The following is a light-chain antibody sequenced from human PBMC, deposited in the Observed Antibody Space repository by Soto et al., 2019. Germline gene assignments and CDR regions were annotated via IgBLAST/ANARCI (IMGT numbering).Light chain of an antibody. CDR3: QQYYSTPLT. J-gene: IGKJ1*01. Sequence: DIVMTQSPDSLAVSLGERVTINCKSSQSVLYSSNNKNYLAWYQQKPGQPPKLLIYWASTRESGVPDRFSCSGSGRDFTLTISSLQAEDVAVYYCQQYYSTPLTFGQGTKVEIK. CDR1: QSVLYSSNNKNY. V-gene: IGKV4-1*01. CDR2: WAS.